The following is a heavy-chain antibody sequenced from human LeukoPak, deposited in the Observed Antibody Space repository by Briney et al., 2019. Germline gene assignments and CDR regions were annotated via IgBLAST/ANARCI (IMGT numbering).Heavy chain of an antibody. D-gene: IGHD3-10*01. J-gene: IGHJ5*02. CDR1: GGSISSSSYY. Sequence: PSETLSLTCAVSGGSISSSSYYWGWIRQPPGKGLEWIGSIYYSGSTYYNPSLKSRVTISVDTSKNQFSLKLSSVTAADTAMYFCSREQIRGSGSYYYNLFDPWGQGALVTVSS. CDR2: IYYSGST. V-gene: IGHV4-39*07. CDR3: SREQIRGSGSYYYNLFDP.